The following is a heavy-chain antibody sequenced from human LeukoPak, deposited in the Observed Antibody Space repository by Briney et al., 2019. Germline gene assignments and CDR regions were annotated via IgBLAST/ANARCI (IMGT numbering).Heavy chain of an antibody. Sequence: GGSLRLSCAASGFTFSSYSMNWVRQAPGKGLERVSYISSSSSTIYYADSVKGRFTISRDNAKNSLYLQMNSLRAEDTAVYYCARHTAMGVLDYWGQGTLVTVSS. V-gene: IGHV3-48*01. J-gene: IGHJ4*02. CDR1: GFTFSSYS. CDR3: ARHTAMGVLDY. CDR2: ISSSSSTI. D-gene: IGHD5-18*01.